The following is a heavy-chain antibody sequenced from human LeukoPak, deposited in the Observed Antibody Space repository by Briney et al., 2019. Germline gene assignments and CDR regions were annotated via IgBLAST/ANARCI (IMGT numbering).Heavy chain of an antibody. CDR1: GFTFSSYA. CDR3: AAYNGYNFAG. J-gene: IGHJ4*02. CDR2: ISGGGDYI. V-gene: IGHV3-23*01. Sequence: PGGSLTLSCAASGFTFSSYAMHWVRQPPGKGLEWVSAISGGGDYIFYADFVKGRFTISRNNSKNSLFLQMNSLRAEDTAVYYCAAYNGYNFAGWGQGTMVTVSS. D-gene: IGHD5-24*01.